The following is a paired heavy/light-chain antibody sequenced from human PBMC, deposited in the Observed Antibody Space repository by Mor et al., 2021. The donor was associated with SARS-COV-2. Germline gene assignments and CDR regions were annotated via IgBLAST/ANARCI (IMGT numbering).Heavy chain of an antibody. D-gene: IGHD6-13*01. J-gene: IGHJ6*02. Sequence: QVQLVESGGAVVQPGRSLRLSCAASGFSFSNYGMHWVRQAPGKGLEWVAVISYDGSKKYYADSVKGRFTISRDNSKNTLSLQMNSLRTEDTTVYYCAKSREYSSTGYDRYYGMAVWGRGTTVTVSS. CDR1: GFSFSNYG. V-gene: IGHV3-30*18. CDR3: AKSREYSSTGYDRYYGMAV. CDR2: ISYDGSKK.
Light chain of an antibody. Sequence: DIVMTQSPLSLPVTPGEPASLSCRSSQSLLHSNGYNYLDWYLQKPGQSPQLLIYLGSNRASGVPDRFSGSGSGTDFTLKISRVEAEDVGVYYCMQALQTPYTFGPGTKLEIK. J-gene: IGKJ2*01. CDR1: QSLLHSNGYNY. CDR2: LGS. CDR3: MQALQTPYT. V-gene: IGKV2-28*01.